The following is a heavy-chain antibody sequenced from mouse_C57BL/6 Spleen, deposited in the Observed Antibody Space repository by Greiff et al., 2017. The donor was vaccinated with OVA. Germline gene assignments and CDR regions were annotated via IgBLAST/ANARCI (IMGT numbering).Heavy chain of an antibody. J-gene: IGHJ4*01. D-gene: IGHD2-4*01. Sequence: VKLVESGAELARPGASVKLSCKASGYTFTSYGISWVKQRTGQGLEWIGEIYPRSGNTYYNEKFKGKATLTADKSSSTAYKELRSLTSEDSAVYFCARSHYDYDKDAMDYWGQGTSVTVSS. CDR1: GYTFTSYG. V-gene: IGHV1-81*01. CDR3: ARSHYDYDKDAMDY. CDR2: IYPRSGNT.